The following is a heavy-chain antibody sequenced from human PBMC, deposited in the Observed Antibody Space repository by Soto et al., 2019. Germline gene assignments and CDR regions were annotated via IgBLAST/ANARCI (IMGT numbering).Heavy chain of an antibody. CDR1: GGSISSYY. J-gene: IGHJ4*02. CDR2: IYYSGST. V-gene: IGHV4-39*01. D-gene: IGHD3-10*01. CDR3: ARTVYGSGSYYNSYPPLY. Sequence: SETLSLTCTVSGGSISSYYWGWIRQPPGKGLEWIGSIYYSGSTYYNPSLKSRVTISVDTSKNQFSLKLSSVTAADTAVYYCARTVYGSGSYYNSYPPLYWGQGTLVTVSS.